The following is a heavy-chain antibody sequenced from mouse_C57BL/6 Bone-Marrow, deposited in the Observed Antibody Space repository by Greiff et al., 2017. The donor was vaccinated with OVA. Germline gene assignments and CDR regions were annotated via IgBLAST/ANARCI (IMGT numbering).Heavy chain of an antibody. V-gene: IGHV14-1*01. Sequence: VQMQQSGAELVRPGASVKLSCTASGFNIKDYYMHWVKQRPEQGLEWIGRIDPEDGDTEYAPKFQGKATMTADTSSNTAYLQLSSLTSEDTAVYYCTTLYYYGSFYAMDYWGQGTSVTVSS. D-gene: IGHD1-1*01. J-gene: IGHJ4*01. CDR1: GFNIKDYY. CDR3: TTLYYYGSFYAMDY. CDR2: IDPEDGDT.